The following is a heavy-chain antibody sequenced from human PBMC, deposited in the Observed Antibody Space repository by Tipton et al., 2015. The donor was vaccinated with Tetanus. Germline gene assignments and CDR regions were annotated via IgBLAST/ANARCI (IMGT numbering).Heavy chain of an antibody. CDR3: ARPIKQWLVPVDS. CDR2: ISYSGST. Sequence: TLSLTCTVSGGSIRSGDYQWNWIRQPPGKGLEWLAYISYSGSTNSNYDLKSRITISLDTSKTHFYLNLSSVTAADTAVYYCARPIKQWLVPVDSWGQGTLVTVSS. CDR1: GGSIRSGDYQ. J-gene: IGHJ4*02. V-gene: IGHV4-61*03. D-gene: IGHD6-19*01.